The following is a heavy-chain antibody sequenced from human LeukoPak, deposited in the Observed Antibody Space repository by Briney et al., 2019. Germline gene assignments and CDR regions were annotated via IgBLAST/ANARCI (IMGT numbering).Heavy chain of an antibody. CDR1: GFTFSSYS. Sequence: GGSLRLSCAASGFTFSSYSMNWVRQARGEGLEWVSSISSSSSYIYYADSVKGRFTISRDNAKNSLYLQMNSLRAEDTAVYYCAREGSGTYYFDYWGQGTLVTVSS. J-gene: IGHJ4*02. CDR2: ISSSSSYI. V-gene: IGHV3-21*01. CDR3: AREGSGTYYFDY. D-gene: IGHD3-10*01.